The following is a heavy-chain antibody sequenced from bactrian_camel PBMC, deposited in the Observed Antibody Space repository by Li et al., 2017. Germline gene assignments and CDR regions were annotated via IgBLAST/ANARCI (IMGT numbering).Heavy chain of an antibody. CDR3: AADIFPCHTPAKLTRISAEY. V-gene: IGHV3S1*01. D-gene: IGHD7*01. CDR1: GFAISTYC. CDR2: IYTGGGSA. Sequence: HVQLVESGGGSAQAGGSLRLSCAASGFAISTYCMGWFRQSPGKEREGVATIYTGGGSAYYRDSVKGRFTISKDSAKDTVYLQMNGLKPEDTGMYYCAADIFPCHTPAKLTRISAEYWGQGTQVTVS. J-gene: IGHJ4*01.